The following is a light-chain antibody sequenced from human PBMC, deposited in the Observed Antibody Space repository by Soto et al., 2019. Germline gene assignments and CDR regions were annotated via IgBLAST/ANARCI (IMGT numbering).Light chain of an antibody. J-gene: IGKJ1*01. Sequence: ETALPQCSANLSLSTGESATLSCRARQTVYVNVAWYQQKTGQSPRLLIYGASTRATGIPARLSGSGSGTEFTLTISSLEPEECAVYYGQQRSNWPPTFGQGTKVDIK. V-gene: IGKV3-11*01. CDR2: GAS. CDR3: QQRSNWPPT. CDR1: QTVYVN.